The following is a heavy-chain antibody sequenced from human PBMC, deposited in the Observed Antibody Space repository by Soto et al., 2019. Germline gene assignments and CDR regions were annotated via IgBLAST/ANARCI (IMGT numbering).Heavy chain of an antibody. CDR3: ARVVDGSYGDYYYYYGMDV. V-gene: IGHV3-21*01. CDR1: GFTFSSYS. Sequence: GGSLRLSCAASGFTFSSYSMNWVRQAPGKGLEWVSSISSSSSYIYYADSVKGQFTITRDNAKNSLYLQMNSLRAEDTAVYYCARVVDGSYGDYYYYYGMDVWGQGTTVTVSS. D-gene: IGHD1-26*01. CDR2: ISSSSSYI. J-gene: IGHJ6*02.